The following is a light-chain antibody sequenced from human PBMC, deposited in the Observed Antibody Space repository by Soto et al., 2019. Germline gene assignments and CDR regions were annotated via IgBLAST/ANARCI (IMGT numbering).Light chain of an antibody. J-gene: IGKJ2*01. V-gene: IGKV3-15*01. CDR3: QQGHNRPLT. CDR1: QSINSE. Sequence: EIVMTQSPATLSLSPGERAALSCRAGQSINSELAWYQQKPGQPPRLLIYGASTRATGVPARFTGSESGSEFTLTISGLQSEDFAVYYCQQGHNRPLTFGQGTRLEI. CDR2: GAS.